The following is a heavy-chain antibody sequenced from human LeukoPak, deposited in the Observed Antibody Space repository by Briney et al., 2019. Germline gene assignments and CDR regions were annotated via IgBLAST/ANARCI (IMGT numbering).Heavy chain of an antibody. CDR3: ARDQRVTGRPDIDY. CDR1: GFTFRNHW. V-gene: IGHV3-74*03. Sequence: GGSLRLSCAASGFTFRNHWMHWVRQTPGKGLVWVSRISSDGSGTTYADSVKGRFTISRDNAKNTLYLQMNNLRAEDTAMYYCARDQRVTGRPDIDYWGQGTLVIVSS. J-gene: IGHJ4*02. D-gene: IGHD6-6*01. CDR2: ISSDGSGT.